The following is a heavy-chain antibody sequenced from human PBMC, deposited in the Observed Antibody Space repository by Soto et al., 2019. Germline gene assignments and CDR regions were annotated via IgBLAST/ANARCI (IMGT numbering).Heavy chain of an antibody. D-gene: IGHD7-27*01. CDR3: TRGVGPVPLTIDY. CDR1: GYTFTSYA. J-gene: IGHJ4*02. Sequence: ASVKVFCKASGYTFTSYAMHWVRQAPGQRLEWMGWINAGNGNTNFAQKFQGRVSLTTDTSTSTAYMELRSLTSDDTALYYCTRGVGPVPLTIDYWGQGTLVTVSS. CDR2: INAGNGNT. V-gene: IGHV1-3*01.